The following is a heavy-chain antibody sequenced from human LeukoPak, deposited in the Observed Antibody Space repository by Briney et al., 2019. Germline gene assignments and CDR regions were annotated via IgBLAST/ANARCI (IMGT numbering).Heavy chain of an antibody. D-gene: IGHD1-26*01. CDR1: GFTFSSYW. Sequence: GGSLRLSCAASGFTFSSYWMHWVRQAPGKGLVWVSRINSDGSSTSYADSVKGRFTISRDNAKNTLYLQMNSLRAEDTAVYYCARGQYSGSYLDYWGQGTLVTVSS. J-gene: IGHJ4*02. CDR2: INSDGSST. CDR3: ARGQYSGSYLDY. V-gene: IGHV3-74*01.